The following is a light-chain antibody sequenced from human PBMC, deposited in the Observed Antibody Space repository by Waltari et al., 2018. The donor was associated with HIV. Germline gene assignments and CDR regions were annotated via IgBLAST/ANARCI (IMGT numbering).Light chain of an antibody. CDR2: RND. CDR3: ATWDDSLSGWV. V-gene: IGLV1-47*01. CDR1: RSNIGKNF. Sequence: QSVLTPPPSASGTPGQRVTISCSGSRSNIGKNFIYWYQQFPGTAPKLLIYRNDQRPSVVPDRFSGSKSGTSASLAISGLRSEDEADYYCATWDDSLSGWVFGGGTKLTVL. J-gene: IGLJ3*02.